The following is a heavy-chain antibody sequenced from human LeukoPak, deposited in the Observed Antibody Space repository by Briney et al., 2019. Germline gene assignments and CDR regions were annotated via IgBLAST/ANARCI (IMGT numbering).Heavy chain of an antibody. CDR1: GGSITSGGYS. CDR2: INHSGST. Sequence: SQTLSLTCAVSGGSITSGGYSWNWIRQPPGKGLEWIGEINHSGSTNYNPSLKSRVTISVDTSKNQFSLKLSSVTAADTAVYYCARVGNSLDYWGQGTLVTVSS. D-gene: IGHD1/OR15-1a*01. CDR3: ARVGNSLDY. J-gene: IGHJ4*02. V-gene: IGHV4-30-2*01.